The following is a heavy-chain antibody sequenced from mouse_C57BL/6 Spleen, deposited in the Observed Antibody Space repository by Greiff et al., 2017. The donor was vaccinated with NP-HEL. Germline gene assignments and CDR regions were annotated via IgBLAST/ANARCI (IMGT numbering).Heavy chain of an antibody. V-gene: IGHV1-55*01. CDR1: GYTFTSYW. D-gene: IGHD1-1*01. CDR2: IYPGSGST. J-gene: IGHJ2*01. Sequence: QVQLKESGAELVKPGASVKMSCKASGYTFTSYWITWVKQRPGQGLEWIGDIYPGSGSTNYNEKFKSKATLTVDTSSSTAYMQLSSLTSEDSAVYYCARSSSHYYGSSPYYFDYWGQGTTLTVSS. CDR3: ARSSSHYYGSSPYYFDY.